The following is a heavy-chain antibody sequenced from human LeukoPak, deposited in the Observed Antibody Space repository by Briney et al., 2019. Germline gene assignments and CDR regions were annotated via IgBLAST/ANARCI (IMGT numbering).Heavy chain of an antibody. V-gene: IGHV3-20*04. CDR3: ARERKQLARGGWFDP. CDR2: INWNGGST. Sequence: SGGSLRLSCAASGFTFDDYGMSWVRQAPGKGLEWVSGINWNGGSTGYADSVKGRFTIFRDNAKNSLYLQMNSLRAEDTALYYCARERKQLARGGWFDPWGQGTLVTVSS. D-gene: IGHD6-6*01. CDR1: GFTFDDYG. J-gene: IGHJ5*02.